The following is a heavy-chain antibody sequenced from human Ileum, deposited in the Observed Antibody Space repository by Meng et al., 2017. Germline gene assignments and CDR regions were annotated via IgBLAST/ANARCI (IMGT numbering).Heavy chain of an antibody. D-gene: IGHD1-26*01. CDR2: TYYRSKWYN. CDR3: AKDGTSGSYLGLYY. V-gene: IGHV6-1*01. CDR1: GDSVSSNSAA. Sequence: QVHLQLSRPVLVQPSQTLPPTRSIRGDSVSSNSAAWNWIRQSPSRGLEWLGRTYYRSKWYNDYAVSVKSRITINPDTSKNQFSLQLNSVTPADTAVYYCAKDGTSGSYLGLYYWGQGTLVTVSS. J-gene: IGHJ4*02.